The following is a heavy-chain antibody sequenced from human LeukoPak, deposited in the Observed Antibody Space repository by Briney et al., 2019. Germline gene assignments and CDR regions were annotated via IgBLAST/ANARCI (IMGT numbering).Heavy chain of an antibody. CDR2: IKQDGSEK. CDR3: ARVTMFWFDP. Sequence: GGSLRLSCAASGCTFSSYWMSWVSQAPGKGLEWMANIKQDGSEKYYVDSVKGRFTISRDNAKNSLYLQMNSLRAEDTAVYYCARVTMFWFDPWGQGTLVTVSS. D-gene: IGHD3-10*02. CDR1: GCTFSSYW. J-gene: IGHJ5*02. V-gene: IGHV3-7*01.